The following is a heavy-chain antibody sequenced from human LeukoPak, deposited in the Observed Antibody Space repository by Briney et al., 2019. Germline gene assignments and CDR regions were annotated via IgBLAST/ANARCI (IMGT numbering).Heavy chain of an antibody. V-gene: IGHV1-46*01. CDR2: INPSGGST. CDR1: GYTFTSYY. J-gene: IGHJ3*02. CDR3: ARRYCSSTSCYSDAFDI. Sequence: ASVKVSCKASGYTFTSYYMHWVRQAPGQGLEWMGIINPSGGSTSYAQKFQGRVTMTRDMSTSTAYMELSSLRSEDTAVYYCARRYCSSTSCYSDAFDIWGQGTMVTVSS. D-gene: IGHD2-2*01.